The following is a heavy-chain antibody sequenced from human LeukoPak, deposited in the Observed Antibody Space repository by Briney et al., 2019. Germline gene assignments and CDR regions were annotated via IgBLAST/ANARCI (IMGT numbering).Heavy chain of an antibody. J-gene: IGHJ4*02. CDR3: AREAYGAAAGFDY. V-gene: IGHV3-48*01. Sequence: GGSLRLSYAASGFTFSSYSMNWVRQAPGEGLEWASYISSSSSTIYYADSVKGRFTISRDNAKNSLYLQMNSLRAEDTAVYYCAREAYGAAAGFDYWGQGTLVTVSS. CDR1: GFTFSSYS. D-gene: IGHD6-13*01. CDR2: ISSSSSTI.